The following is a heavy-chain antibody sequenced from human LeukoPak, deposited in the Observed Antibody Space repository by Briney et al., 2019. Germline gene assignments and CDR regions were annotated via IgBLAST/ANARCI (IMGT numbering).Heavy chain of an antibody. CDR2: IWYDGSNK. J-gene: IGHJ5*02. D-gene: IGHD3-22*01. CDR1: GFTFTNYG. V-gene: IGHV3-33*01. Sequence: GRSLGLSCTTSGFTFTNYGINWVRQAPGKGLEWVAVIWYDGSNKYYADSVKGRFTISRDNSKNTLYLQMNSLRAEDTAVYYCARAGYYDSSGYILPQAWGRGTLVTVSS. CDR3: ARAGYYDSSGYILPQA.